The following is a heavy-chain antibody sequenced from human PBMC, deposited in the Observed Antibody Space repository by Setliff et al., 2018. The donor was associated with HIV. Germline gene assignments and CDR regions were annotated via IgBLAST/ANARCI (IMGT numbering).Heavy chain of an antibody. J-gene: IGHJ4*02. CDR2: VSHTGST. V-gene: IGHV4-34*01. CDR3: ARAISAAGIAPFDF. D-gene: IGHD6-13*01. CDR1: GGSLSGYY. Sequence: SETLSLTCAVYGGSLSGYYWRWIRQPPGKGLEWIGDVSHTGSTNYNPSLKSRVTISVDTSKNQVSLNLNSVTAADTAVYYCARAISAAGIAPFDFWGQGTLVTVSS.